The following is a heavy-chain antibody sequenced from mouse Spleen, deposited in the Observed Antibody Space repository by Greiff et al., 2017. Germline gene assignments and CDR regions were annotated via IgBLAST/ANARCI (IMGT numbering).Heavy chain of an antibody. J-gene: IGHJ3*01. Sequence: EVQRVESGGGLVKPGGSLKLSCAASGFTFSSYAMSWVRQTPEKRLEWVATISDGGSYTYYPDNVKGRFTISRDNAKNNLYLQMSHLKSEDTAMYYCARSRRDPWFAYWGQGTLVTVSA. V-gene: IGHV5-4*01. D-gene: IGHD2-12*01. CDR3: ARSRRDPWFAY. CDR2: ISDGGSYT. CDR1: GFTFSSYA.